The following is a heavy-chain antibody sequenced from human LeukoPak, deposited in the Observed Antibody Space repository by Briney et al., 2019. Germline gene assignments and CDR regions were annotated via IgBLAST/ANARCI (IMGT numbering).Heavy chain of an antibody. Sequence: SETLSLTCAVYGGSFSGYYWSWIRQPPGKGLEWIGEINHSGSTNYNPSLKSRVTISVDTSKNQFSLKLSSVTAADTAVYYCARGGMVTAIFDYWGQGTLVTVSS. V-gene: IGHV4-34*01. CDR3: ARGGMVTAIFDY. CDR1: GGSFSGYY. J-gene: IGHJ4*02. CDR2: INHSGST. D-gene: IGHD2-21*02.